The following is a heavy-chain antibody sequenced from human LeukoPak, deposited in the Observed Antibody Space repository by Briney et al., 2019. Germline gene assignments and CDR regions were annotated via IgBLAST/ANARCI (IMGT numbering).Heavy chain of an antibody. CDR2: IYHSAIT. D-gene: IGHD4-17*01. V-gene: IGHV4-38-2*02. CDR3: ASMGYGDYLNWFDP. J-gene: IGHJ5*02. Sequence: SETLSLTCIDSGYSISSGYYWGWIRQPPGKGLEWLGSIYHSAITYYNPSLQSRVTISVVTSKNQFSLKLNSVTAADTAVYYCASMGYGDYLNWFDPWGQGTLVTVSS. CDR1: GYSISSGYY.